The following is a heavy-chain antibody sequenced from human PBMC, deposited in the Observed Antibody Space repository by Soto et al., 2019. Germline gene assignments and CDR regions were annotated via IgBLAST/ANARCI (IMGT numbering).Heavy chain of an antibody. V-gene: IGHV3-7*01. Sequence: EVQLVESGGGLVQPGGSLRLSCAASGFTFTSYWMSWVRQPPGKGLEWVANIQQGGSEKNYVDSAKGRFTISRDNAKNAVYLQMNSLRVEDTAVYYSARAQRTYLSWGQGTLVTVSS. CDR2: IQQGGSEK. D-gene: IGHD2-2*01. CDR1: GFTFTSYW. CDR3: ARAQRTYLS. J-gene: IGHJ5*02.